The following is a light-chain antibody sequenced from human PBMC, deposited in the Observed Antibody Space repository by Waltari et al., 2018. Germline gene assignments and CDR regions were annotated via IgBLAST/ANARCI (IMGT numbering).Light chain of an antibody. Sequence: QTVVTQEPSFSVSPGGPVTLTCALSSVSVPTIHYPSWYQQTPGQAPRTLIYSTNTRSSGVPDRFSGSILGNKAALTITGAQADDESDYYCVLYMGSGISVFGGGTKLTVL. CDR2: STN. J-gene: IGLJ2*01. CDR1: SVSVPTIHY. CDR3: VLYMGSGISV. V-gene: IGLV8-61*01.